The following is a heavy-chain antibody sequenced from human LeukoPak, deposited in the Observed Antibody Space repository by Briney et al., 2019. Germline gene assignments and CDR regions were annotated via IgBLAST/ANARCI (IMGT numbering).Heavy chain of an antibody. CDR1: GFTFSSNE. CDR2: ISSSGGTI. J-gene: IGHJ3*02. V-gene: IGHV3-48*03. D-gene: IGHD6-19*01. Sequence: GGSLRLSCAASGFTFSSNESNWVRQAPGKGLEWLSYISSSGGTIHYVDSVKGRFTISRDNAKNSLFLQMNSLRAEDTAVYYRASGVHYSSGWIDIWGQGTMVNVSS. CDR3: ASGVHYSSGWIDI.